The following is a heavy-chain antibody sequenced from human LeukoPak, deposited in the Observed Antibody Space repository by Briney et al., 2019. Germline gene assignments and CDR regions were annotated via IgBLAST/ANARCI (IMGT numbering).Heavy chain of an antibody. CDR2: ISYDGSNK. D-gene: IGHD3-3*01. Sequence: GGSLRLSCAASGFTFSSYAMHWVRQAPGKGLDWVAVISYDGSNKYYADSVKGRFTISRDNSKNTLYLQMNSLRAEDTAVYYCAKDEGFTIFGPIDYWGQGTLVTVSS. CDR1: GFTFSSYA. CDR3: AKDEGFTIFGPIDY. V-gene: IGHV3-30-3*01. J-gene: IGHJ4*02.